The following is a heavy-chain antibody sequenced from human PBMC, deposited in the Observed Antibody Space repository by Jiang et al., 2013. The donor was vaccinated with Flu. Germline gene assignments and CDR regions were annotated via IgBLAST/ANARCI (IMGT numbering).Heavy chain of an antibody. CDR2: IYHSGTT. CDR3: ARAQKXSGFELPYFDY. V-gene: IGHV4-38-2*02. CDR1: GYSISSGDYY. Sequence: GSGLVKPSETLSLTCTVSGYSISSGDYYWAWIRQPPGKGLEWIGSIYHSGTTYYNPSLKGRVTMSVDTSKNQFSLKLSSVTAADTAVYYCARAQKXSGFELPYFDYWAREPWSPSP. J-gene: IGHJ4*02. D-gene: IGHD5-12*01.